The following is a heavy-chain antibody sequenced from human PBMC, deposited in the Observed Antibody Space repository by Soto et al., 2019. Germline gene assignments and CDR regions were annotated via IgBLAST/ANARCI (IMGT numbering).Heavy chain of an antibody. CDR1: GYTFTSYY. CDR2: INPSGGST. CDR3: ARDEDGSGWAGALKYYFDY. D-gene: IGHD6-19*01. Sequence: ASVKVSCKASGYTFTSYYMHWVRQAPGQGLEWMGIINPSGGSTSYAQKFQGRVTMTRDTSKSTVYMELSSLRSEDTAVYYCARDEDGSGWAGALKYYFDYWGQGTLVTVSS. J-gene: IGHJ4*02. V-gene: IGHV1-46*03.